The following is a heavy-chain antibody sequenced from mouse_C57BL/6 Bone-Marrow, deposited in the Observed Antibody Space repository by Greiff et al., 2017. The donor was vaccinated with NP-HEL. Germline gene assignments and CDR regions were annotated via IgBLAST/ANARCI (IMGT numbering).Heavy chain of an antibody. D-gene: IGHD2-4*01. Sequence: VQLQQPGAELVKPGASVKLSCTASGYTFTSYWMHWVKQSPGQGLEWIGMIHPNSGSTYYTEKFKSKATLTVDKSSSPAYMQLSSLTSEDSAVYYCARVRDYDGFAYWGQGTLVTVSA. CDR3: ARVRDYDGFAY. CDR1: GYTFTSYW. V-gene: IGHV1-64*01. J-gene: IGHJ3*01. CDR2: IHPNSGST.